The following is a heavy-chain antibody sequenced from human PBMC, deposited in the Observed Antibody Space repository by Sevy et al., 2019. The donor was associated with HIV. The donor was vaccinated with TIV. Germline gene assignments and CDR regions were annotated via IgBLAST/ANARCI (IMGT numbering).Heavy chain of an antibody. V-gene: IGHV3-30*18. CDR1: GFTFSSYG. D-gene: IGHD2-21*02. Sequence: GGSLRLSCAASGFTFSSYGMHWVRQAPGKGLEWLAVISHDGSDKYYGDSVKGRFSISRDNSKNTLYLQMNSLRTGDTAVYYCAKDLGFGGNSGAYWGQGTLVTVSS. CDR2: ISHDGSDK. J-gene: IGHJ4*02. CDR3: AKDLGFGGNSGAY.